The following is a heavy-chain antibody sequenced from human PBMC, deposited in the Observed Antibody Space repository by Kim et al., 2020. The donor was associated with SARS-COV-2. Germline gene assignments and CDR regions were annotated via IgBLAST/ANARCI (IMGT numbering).Heavy chain of an antibody. CDR3: ASQGGRYDSGGFYVDY. V-gene: IGHV3-33*01. Sequence: GGSLRLSCAASGFTFSSYGMHWVRQAPGKGLESVAVIWFDGSNKYYADSVKGRFTISRDNSKNTLYLQMNSLRAEDTAVYYCASQGGRYDSGGFYVDYWGQGTLVTVSS. J-gene: IGHJ4*02. CDR1: GFTFSSYG. CDR2: IWFDGSNK. D-gene: IGHD3-22*01.